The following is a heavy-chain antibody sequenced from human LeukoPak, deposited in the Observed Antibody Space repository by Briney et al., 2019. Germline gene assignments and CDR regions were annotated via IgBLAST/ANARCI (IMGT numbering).Heavy chain of an antibody. CDR3: ARAPRLVVPAADGYWFDP. D-gene: IGHD2-2*01. Sequence: PSETLSLTCAVYGGSFSGYYWSWIRQPPGKGLEWIGEINHSGSTNYNPSLKSRVTISVDTSKNQFSLKLSSVTAADTAVYYCARAPRLVVPAADGYWFDPWGQGTLVTVSS. V-gene: IGHV4-34*01. CDR2: INHSGST. CDR1: GGSFSGYY. J-gene: IGHJ5*02.